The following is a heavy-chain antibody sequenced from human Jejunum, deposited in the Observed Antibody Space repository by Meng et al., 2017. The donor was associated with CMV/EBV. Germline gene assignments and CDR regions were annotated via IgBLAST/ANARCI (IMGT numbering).Heavy chain of an antibody. V-gene: IGHV3-15*01. CDR1: GFTFTNAW. J-gene: IGHJ4*02. CDR2: IKSKADGGTT. D-gene: IGHD1-26*01. CDR3: TMGQYGSFSD. Sequence: AGFTFTNAWMNWVRQAPGKGLEWIGRIKSKADGGTTDYAEPVKGRFTISRDDSKNTLYLQINSLKTEDTGVYFCTMGQYGSFSDWGQGTLVTVSS.